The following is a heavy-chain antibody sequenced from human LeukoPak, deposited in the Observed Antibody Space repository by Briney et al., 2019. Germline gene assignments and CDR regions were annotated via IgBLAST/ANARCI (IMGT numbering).Heavy chain of an antibody. CDR2: VHLNGRT. CDR1: GGSISTTNW. Sequence: SGTLSLTCDVSGGSISTTNWWTWVRQPPGGGLEWIGEVHLNGRTHYSPSLESRVTMSVGMSENHISLQLTSVTAADTAVYYCAREGGFYRPLDYSGPGTLVIVSS. D-gene: IGHD2/OR15-2a*01. V-gene: IGHV4-4*02. J-gene: IGHJ4*02. CDR3: AREGGFYRPLDY.